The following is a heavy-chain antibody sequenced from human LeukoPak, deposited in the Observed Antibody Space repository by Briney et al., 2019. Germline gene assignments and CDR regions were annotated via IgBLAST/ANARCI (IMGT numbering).Heavy chain of an antibody. CDR2: IYYSGST. J-gene: IGHJ5*02. CDR1: GGSISSYY. D-gene: IGHD2-15*01. CDR3: ASSEGYCSGGSCYGANWFDP. V-gene: IGHV4-59*01. Sequence: SETLSLTCTVSGGSISSYYWSWIRQPPGKGLEWIGYIYYSGSTNYNPSLKSRVTISVDTSKNQFSLKLSSVTAADTAVYYCASSEGYCSGGSCYGANWFDPWGQGTLVIVSS.